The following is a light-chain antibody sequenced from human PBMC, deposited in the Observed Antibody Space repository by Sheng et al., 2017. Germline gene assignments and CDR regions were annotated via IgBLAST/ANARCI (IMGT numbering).Light chain of an antibody. V-gene: IGKV3-11*01. CDR1: QSVSSY. CDR2: DAS. Sequence: EIVLTQSPATLSLSPGERATLSCRASQSVSSYLAWYQQKPGQAPRLLIYDASNRATGIPARFSGSGSGTDFTLTISSLEPEDFAVYYCQQRSNWPPWTFGHGT. CDR3: QQRSNWPPWT. J-gene: IGKJ1*01.